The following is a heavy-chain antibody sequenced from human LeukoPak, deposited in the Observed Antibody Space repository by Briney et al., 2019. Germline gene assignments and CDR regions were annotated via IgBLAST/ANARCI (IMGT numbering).Heavy chain of an antibody. CDR2: IYTSGST. D-gene: IGHD2-2*02. V-gene: IGHV4-4*07. CDR1: GGSISSYY. Sequence: SETLSLTCTVSGGSISSYYWSWIRQPAGKGLEWIGRIYTSGSTNYNPSLKSRVTISVDTSKNQFSLRLSSVTAADTAVYYCAREVADIVVVPAAIHIDAFDIWGQGTMVTVSS. J-gene: IGHJ3*02. CDR3: AREVADIVVVPAAIHIDAFDI.